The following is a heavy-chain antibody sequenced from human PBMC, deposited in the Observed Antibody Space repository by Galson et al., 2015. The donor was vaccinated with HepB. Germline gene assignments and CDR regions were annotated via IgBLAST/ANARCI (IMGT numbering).Heavy chain of an antibody. D-gene: IGHD3-10*01. Sequence: SLRLSCAASGFTFSSYGMHWVRQAPGKGLEWVAFIPYDGSNKYYADSVKGRFTISRDNAKNTLYLQMNSLRAEDTAVYYCARRRFGEVDPWGQGTLVTVSS. CDR1: GFTFSSYG. J-gene: IGHJ5*02. CDR2: IPYDGSNK. V-gene: IGHV3-30*02. CDR3: ARRRFGEVDP.